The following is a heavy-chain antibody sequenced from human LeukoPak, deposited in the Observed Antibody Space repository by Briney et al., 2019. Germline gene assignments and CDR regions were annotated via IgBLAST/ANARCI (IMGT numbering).Heavy chain of an antibody. Sequence: PGGSLRLSCAASGFTFDDYGMSWVRQAPGKGLEWVSLISSGGNTYYADSVKGRFIISRDNSKNTLYLQMNSLRGEDTAVYYCAKDGGDSPGHELFDYRGQGTLVTVSS. CDR1: GFTFDDYG. CDR3: AKDGGDSPGHELFDY. V-gene: IGHV3-23*01. CDR2: ISSGGNT. J-gene: IGHJ4*02. D-gene: IGHD3-16*01.